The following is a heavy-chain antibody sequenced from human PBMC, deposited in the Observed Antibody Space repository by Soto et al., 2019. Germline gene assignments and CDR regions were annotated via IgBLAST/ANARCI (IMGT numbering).Heavy chain of an antibody. J-gene: IGHJ2*01. Sequence: QVQLQESGPGLVKSSETLSLTCTVSGGSISSYYWSWIRQPPGKELEWIGYIYYSGSTNYNPSLKSRVTISVDTSKNPFSLKLSSVTAADTAVYYCARDVNTWYFDLWGRGTMVTVSS. CDR3: ARDVNTWYFDL. CDR2: IYYSGST. V-gene: IGHV4-59*01. CDR1: GGSISSYY.